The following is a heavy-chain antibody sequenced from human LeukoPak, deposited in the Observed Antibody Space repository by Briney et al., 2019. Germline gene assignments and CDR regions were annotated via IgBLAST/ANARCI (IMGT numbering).Heavy chain of an antibody. CDR3: ARGPWLKEDYYYGMDV. J-gene: IGHJ6*02. D-gene: IGHD5-12*01. CDR1: GFTFSSYS. CDR2: ISSSSSYI. Sequence: PGGSLRVSCAASGFTFSSYSMNWVRQAPGKGLEWVSSISSSSSYIYYADSVKGRFTISRDNAKNSLYLQMNSLRAEDTAVYYCARGPWLKEDYYYGMDVWGQGTTVTVSS. V-gene: IGHV3-21*01.